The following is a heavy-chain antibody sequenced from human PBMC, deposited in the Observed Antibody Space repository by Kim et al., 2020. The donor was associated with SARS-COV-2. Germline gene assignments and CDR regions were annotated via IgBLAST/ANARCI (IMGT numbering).Heavy chain of an antibody. J-gene: IGHJ4*02. Sequence: DSLKGRYTISRERSKNTLYLQRNSLRTEDTAVYFCAKTEYSGNFYGPFDYWGQGTLGTVSS. CDR3: AKTEYSGNFYGPFDY. V-gene: IGHV3-23*01. D-gene: IGHD1-26*01.